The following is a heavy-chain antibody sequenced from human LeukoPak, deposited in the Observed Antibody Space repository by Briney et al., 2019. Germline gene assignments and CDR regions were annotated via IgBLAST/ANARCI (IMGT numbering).Heavy chain of an antibody. V-gene: IGHV3-11*01. CDR3: ARRRDFIDY. Sequence: GGSLRLSCAASGFTLSDYYMSWIRQAPGKGLEWFSYSSSSGSTIYYADSVKGRFAISRDNAKNSLYLQMNSLRAEDTAVYYCARRRDFIDYWGQGTLVTVSS. CDR2: SSSSGSTI. CDR1: GFTLSDYY. J-gene: IGHJ4*02. D-gene: IGHD3/OR15-3a*01.